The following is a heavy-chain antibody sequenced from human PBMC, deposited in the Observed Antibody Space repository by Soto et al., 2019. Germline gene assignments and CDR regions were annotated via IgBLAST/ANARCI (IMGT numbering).Heavy chain of an antibody. CDR3: ARGGYTSYFDY. J-gene: IGHJ4*02. CDR2: IRAREDTT. D-gene: IGHD5-18*01. V-gene: IGHV3-23*01. Sequence: GGSLRLSCAASGFTFSDYSMTWVRQAPGKGLEWVSTIRAREDTTYFADTVKGQFTISRDNSKKMVYLQMNSLKAEDTAIYCCARGGYTSYFDYWGQGT. CDR1: GFTFSDYS.